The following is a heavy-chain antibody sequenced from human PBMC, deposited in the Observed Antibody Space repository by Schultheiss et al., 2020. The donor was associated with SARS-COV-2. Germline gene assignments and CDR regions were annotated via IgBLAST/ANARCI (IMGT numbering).Heavy chain of an antibody. J-gene: IGHJ6*02. CDR1: GGSISSSSYY. Sequence: SETLSLTCTVSGGSISSSSYYWGWIRQPPGKGLEWIGEINHSGSTNYNPSLKSRVTISVDTSKNQFSLKLSSLIAADTAVYYCARHEVLVLTGYPPDYYYYGMDVWGQGTTVTVSS. CDR3: ARHEVLVLTGYPPDYYYYGMDV. CDR2: INHSGST. V-gene: IGHV4-39*01. D-gene: IGHD3-9*01.